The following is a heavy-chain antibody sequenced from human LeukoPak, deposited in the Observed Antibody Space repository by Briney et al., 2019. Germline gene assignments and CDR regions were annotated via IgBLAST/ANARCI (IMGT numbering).Heavy chain of an antibody. CDR3: ARYQPRKMSAFDI. D-gene: IGHD1-14*01. Sequence: GGSLRLSCAASGFTFSSYSMNWVRQAPGKGLEWVSSISSSSSYIYYADSVKGRFTISRDNAKNSLYLQMNSLRAEDTAVYYCARYQPRKMSAFDIWGQGTIVTVSS. V-gene: IGHV3-21*01. CDR2: ISSSSSYI. J-gene: IGHJ3*02. CDR1: GFTFSSYS.